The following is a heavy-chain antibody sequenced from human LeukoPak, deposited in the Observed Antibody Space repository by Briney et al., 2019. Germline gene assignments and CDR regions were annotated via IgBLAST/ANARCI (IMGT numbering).Heavy chain of an antibody. CDR2: IDCSGSS. CDR1: GESLSSSGYY. D-gene: IGHD3-3*01. CDR3: AREVLVSNWLDP. J-gene: IGHJ5*02. Sequence: PSETLSLTCKVSGESLSSSGYYWSWVRQHPRKGLEWIGSIDCSGSSHYNPSLKSRVIISEDTSNNQFSLRLSSVTAADTAVYFCAREVLVSNWLDPWGQGAPVTVSS. V-gene: IGHV4-31*03.